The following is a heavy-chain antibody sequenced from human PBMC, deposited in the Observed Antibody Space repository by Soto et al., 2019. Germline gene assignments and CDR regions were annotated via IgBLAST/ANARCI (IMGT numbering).Heavy chain of an antibody. Sequence: ASVKVACKASGYTFTSYGISWVRQAPGEGLEWMGWISAYNGNTNYAQKLQGRVTMTTDTSTSTAYMELRSLRSDDTAVYYCARDRSSGWSLAYYYYGMDVWGQGTTVTVSS. CDR3: ARDRSSGWSLAYYYYGMDV. V-gene: IGHV1-18*01. CDR2: ISAYNGNT. D-gene: IGHD6-19*01. J-gene: IGHJ6*02. CDR1: GYTFTSYG.